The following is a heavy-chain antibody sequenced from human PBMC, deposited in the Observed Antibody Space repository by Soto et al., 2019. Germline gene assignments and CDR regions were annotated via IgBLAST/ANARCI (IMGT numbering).Heavy chain of an antibody. CDR1: GFTFSGSA. CDR2: IRSKANSYAT. D-gene: IGHD3-10*01. V-gene: IGHV3-73*01. CDR3: TRLRVTGDAFDI. J-gene: IGHJ3*02. Sequence: GGSLRLSCAASGFTFSGSAMHWVRQASGKGLEWVGRIRSKANSYATAYAASVKGRFTISRDDSKNTAYLQMNSLKTEDTAVYYCTRLRVTGDAFDIWGQGTMVTVSS.